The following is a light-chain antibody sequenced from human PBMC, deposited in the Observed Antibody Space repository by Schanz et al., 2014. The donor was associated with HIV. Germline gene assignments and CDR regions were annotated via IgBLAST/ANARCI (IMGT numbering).Light chain of an antibody. Sequence: EIVLTQSPDTLSLSPGDRATLSCRASQSVGIYLAWYQQKPGQAPRLLIYGASRRATGIPDRFSGSGSGTDFTLTISSLEPEDFAVYYCQQYGTSFTFGPGTKVEIK. CDR3: QQYGTSFT. CDR1: QSVGIY. V-gene: IGKV3-11*01. J-gene: IGKJ3*01. CDR2: GAS.